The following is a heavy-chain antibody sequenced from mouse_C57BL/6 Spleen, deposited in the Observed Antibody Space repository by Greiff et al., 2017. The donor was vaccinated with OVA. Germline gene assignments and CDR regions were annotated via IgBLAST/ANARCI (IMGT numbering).Heavy chain of an antibody. D-gene: IGHD4-1*01. CDR3: AGANWDWNAMDY. Sequence: EVQLQQSGPGMVKPSQSLSLTCTVTGYSITSGYDWHWIRHFPGNKLEWMGYISYSGSTNYNPSLKSRISITHDTSKNHFFLKLNSVTTEDTATYYCAGANWDWNAMDYWGQGTSVTVSS. CDR1: GYSITSGYD. CDR2: ISYSGST. V-gene: IGHV3-1*01. J-gene: IGHJ4*01.